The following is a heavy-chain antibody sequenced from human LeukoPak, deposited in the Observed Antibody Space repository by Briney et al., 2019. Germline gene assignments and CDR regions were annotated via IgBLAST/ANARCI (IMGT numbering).Heavy chain of an antibody. J-gene: IGHJ4*02. D-gene: IGHD2-8*02. CDR3: ARGYCAGGVCYRYFDS. Sequence: GSLRLSCAASGFTFSSYAMHWVRQAPGKGLEYVSAISSNGGSTYYENSVKGRFTISRDNSKNTLYLQMGSLRAEDMAVYYCARGYCAGGVCYRYFDSWGQGTLVTVSS. V-gene: IGHV3-64*01. CDR2: ISSNGGST. CDR1: GFTFSSYA.